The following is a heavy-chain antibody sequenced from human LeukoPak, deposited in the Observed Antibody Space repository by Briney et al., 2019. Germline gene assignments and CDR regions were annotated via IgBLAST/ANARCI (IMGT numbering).Heavy chain of an antibody. J-gene: IGHJ6*02. Sequence: SVKVSCKASGDTFSSYGFSWVRQAPGQGLEWMGRIIPILGIANYAQKFQGRVTITADKSTSTAYMELSSLRSEDTAVYYCARDPVGWNDVFIYYGMDVWGQGTTVTVSS. CDR1: GDTFSSYG. CDR2: IIPILGIA. D-gene: IGHD1-1*01. CDR3: ARDPVGWNDVFIYYGMDV. V-gene: IGHV1-69*04.